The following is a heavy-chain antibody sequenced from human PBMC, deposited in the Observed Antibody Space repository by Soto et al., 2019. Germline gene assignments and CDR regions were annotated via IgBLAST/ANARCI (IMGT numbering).Heavy chain of an antibody. J-gene: IGHJ4*02. CDR2: ISWNSGSI. CDR1: GFTFDGYA. Sequence: PGGSLRLSCAASGFTFDGYAMHWVRQAPGKGLEWVSGISWNSGSIGYADSVKGRFTISRDNAKNSLYLQMNSLRAEDTALYYCAKALRGGPFDYWGQGTLVTVSS. CDR3: AKALRGGPFDY. D-gene: IGHD2-15*01. V-gene: IGHV3-9*01.